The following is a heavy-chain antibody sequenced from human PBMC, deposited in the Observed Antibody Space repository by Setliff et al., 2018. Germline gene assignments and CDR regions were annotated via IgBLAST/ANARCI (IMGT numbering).Heavy chain of an antibody. CDR2: IYYGGGT. J-gene: IGHJ2*01. Sequence: SETLSLTCAVSGYSISSGYYWGWVRQPPGKELEWIATIYYGGGTYYNPSLKSRVTISLDMSKNQFSLRLNSVTAADTAVYFCARHRRPGYGDFIGWYFDLWGRGTLVTVS. D-gene: IGHD4-17*01. CDR1: GYSISSGYY. CDR3: ARHRRPGYGDFIGWYFDL. V-gene: IGHV4-38-2*01.